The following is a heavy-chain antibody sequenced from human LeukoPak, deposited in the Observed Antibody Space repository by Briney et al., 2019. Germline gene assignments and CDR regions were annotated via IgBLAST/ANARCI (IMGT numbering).Heavy chain of an antibody. D-gene: IGHD6-13*01. CDR1: GGSFSGYY. CDR3: ARGRRYSSSWYDY. Sequence: PSETLSLTCAVYGGSFSGYYWSWIRQPPGKGLEWIGEINHSGSTNYNPSLKSRVTISVDTSKNQFSLKLSSVTAADTAVYYCARGRRYSSSWYDYWGQGTLVTVSP. V-gene: IGHV4-34*01. J-gene: IGHJ4*02. CDR2: INHSGST.